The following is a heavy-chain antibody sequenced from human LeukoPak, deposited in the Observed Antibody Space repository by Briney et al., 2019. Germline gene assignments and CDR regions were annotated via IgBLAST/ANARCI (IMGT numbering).Heavy chain of an antibody. Sequence: SETLSLTCAVSGGSISSSTWWSWVRQPPGKGLEWIGEIYHSGSTNYNPSLKSRVTISADQPKSQFSLKLSSVTAEDTGVYYCARARIDWLLVFDYWGQGTLVTVSS. CDR2: IYHSGST. CDR3: ARARIDWLLVFDY. D-gene: IGHD3-9*01. CDR1: GGSISSSTW. J-gene: IGHJ4*02. V-gene: IGHV4-4*02.